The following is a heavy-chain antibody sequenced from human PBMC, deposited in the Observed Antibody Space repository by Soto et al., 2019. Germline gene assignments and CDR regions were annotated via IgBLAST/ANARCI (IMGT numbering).Heavy chain of an antibody. D-gene: IGHD6-13*01. V-gene: IGHV3-33*01. J-gene: IGHJ4*02. CDR2: IWYDGSNK. CDR3: ARDQVGSSWLLDY. Sequence: GGSLRLSCAASGFTFSSYGMHWVRQAPGKGLEWVAVIWYDGSNKYYADSVKGRFTISRDNSKNTLYLQMNSLRAEDTAVYYCARDQVGSSWLLDYWGQGTLVTVSS. CDR1: GFTFSSYG.